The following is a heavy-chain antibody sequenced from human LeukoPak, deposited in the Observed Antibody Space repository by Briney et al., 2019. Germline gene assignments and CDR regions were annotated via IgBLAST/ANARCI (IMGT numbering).Heavy chain of an antibody. Sequence: SVKVSCKASGGTFSSYAISWVRQAPGQGLEWMGGIIPIFGTANYAQKFQGRVTITTDESTSTAYMELSSLSSEDTAVYYCARTPSSGWSFNWFDPWGQGTLVTVSS. CDR2: IIPIFGTA. CDR3: ARTPSSGWSFNWFDP. D-gene: IGHD6-19*01. CDR1: GGTFSSYA. J-gene: IGHJ5*02. V-gene: IGHV1-69*05.